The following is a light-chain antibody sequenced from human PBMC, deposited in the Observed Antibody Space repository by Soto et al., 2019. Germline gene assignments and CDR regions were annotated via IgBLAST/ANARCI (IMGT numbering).Light chain of an antibody. CDR3: QQYGSSPPQT. V-gene: IGKV3-20*01. Sequence: EIVLTQSAGTLSLSPGERATLSCRASQSVSSSYLAWYQQKPGQAPRLLIYGASSRATGIPDRFSGSGSGTDFTLTISRLEPEDFAVYYCQQYGSSPPQTFGQGTKV. CDR1: QSVSSSY. J-gene: IGKJ1*01. CDR2: GAS.